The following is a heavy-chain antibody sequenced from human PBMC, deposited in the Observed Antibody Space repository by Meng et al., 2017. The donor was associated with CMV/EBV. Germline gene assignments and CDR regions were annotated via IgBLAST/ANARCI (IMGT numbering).Heavy chain of an antibody. CDR2: ISAYNGNT. J-gene: IGHJ4*02. V-gene: IGHV1-18*01. Sequence: ASVKVSCKASGYTFTSYGISWVRQAPGQGLEWMGWISAYNGNTNYAQKLQGRVTMTTDTSTSTAYMELRSLRSDDTAVYYCARVGEEDYYDSSGYTSQKTFDYWGQGTLVTSPQ. CDR3: ARVGEEDYYDSSGYTSQKTFDY. CDR1: GYTFTSYG. D-gene: IGHD3-22*01.